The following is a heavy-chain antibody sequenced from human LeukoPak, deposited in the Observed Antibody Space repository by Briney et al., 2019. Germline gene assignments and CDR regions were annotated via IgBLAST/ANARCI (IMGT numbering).Heavy chain of an antibody. D-gene: IGHD2-15*01. V-gene: IGHV3-23*01. Sequence: GGSLRLSCAASGFTFSSYAMGWVRQAPGKGLEWVSAISGSGGSTYYADSVKGRFTISRDNSKDTLYLQMNSLRAEDTAVYYCAKDRAGYCSGGSCSTFDYWGQGTLVTVSS. J-gene: IGHJ4*02. CDR1: GFTFSSYA. CDR3: AKDRAGYCSGGSCSTFDY. CDR2: ISGSGGST.